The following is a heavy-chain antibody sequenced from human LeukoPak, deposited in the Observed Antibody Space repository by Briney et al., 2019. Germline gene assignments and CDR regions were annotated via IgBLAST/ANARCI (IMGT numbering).Heavy chain of an antibody. CDR2: IYYSGST. Sequence: SETLSLTCTVSGGSISSSSYYWGWIRQPPGKGLEWIGSIYYSGSTYYNPALKSRVTISVDTSKNQFSLKLSSGTAADTAVYYCARLLGSVGGVWGQGTLVTVSS. CDR3: ARLLGSVGGV. J-gene: IGHJ4*02. D-gene: IGHD3-16*01. CDR1: GGSISSSSYY. V-gene: IGHV4-39*01.